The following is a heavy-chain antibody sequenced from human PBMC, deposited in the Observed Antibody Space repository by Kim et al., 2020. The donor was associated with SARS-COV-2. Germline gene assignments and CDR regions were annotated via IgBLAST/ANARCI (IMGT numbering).Heavy chain of an antibody. CDR3: ARTELGYYYYMDV. V-gene: IGHV5-51*01. J-gene: IGHJ6*03. D-gene: IGHD1-26*01. Sequence: YSPSFQGQVTISADKSSSTAYLQWSSLKASDTAMYYCARTELGYYYYMDVWGKGTTVTVSS.